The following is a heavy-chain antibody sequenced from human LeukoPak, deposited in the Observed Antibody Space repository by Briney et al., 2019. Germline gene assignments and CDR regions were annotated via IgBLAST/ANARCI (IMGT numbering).Heavy chain of an antibody. CDR1: GFTFSSNY. Sequence: PGGXLRLSCAASGFTFSSNYMSWVRQAPGKGLEWVSVIYSGGITYYSDSVKGRFTIPRDNSKNTLYLQMNSLRAEDTAVYYCARGIVAGYYFDYWGQGTLVTVSS. CDR2: IYSGGIT. V-gene: IGHV3-66*02. CDR3: ARGIVAGYYFDY. J-gene: IGHJ4*02. D-gene: IGHD2/OR15-2a*01.